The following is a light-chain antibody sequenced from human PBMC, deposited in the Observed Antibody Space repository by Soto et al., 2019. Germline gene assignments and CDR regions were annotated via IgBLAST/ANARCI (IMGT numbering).Light chain of an antibody. V-gene: IGLV2-14*01. CDR2: DVS. Sequence: QSVLTQPPSASGSPGHSVTISCTGTSSDVGGYNYVSWYQQHPGKAPKFMIYDVSNRPSGVSTRFSGSKSGNTASLTISGLQAEDEADYYCNSYTTSNTRQIVFGTGTKVTVL. CDR1: SSDVGGYNY. J-gene: IGLJ1*01. CDR3: NSYTTSNTRQIV.